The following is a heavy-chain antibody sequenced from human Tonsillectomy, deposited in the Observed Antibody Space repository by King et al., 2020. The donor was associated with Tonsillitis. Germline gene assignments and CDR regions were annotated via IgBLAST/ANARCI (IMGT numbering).Heavy chain of an antibody. CDR1: GGSFSGYY. Sequence: VQLQQWGAGLLKPSETLSLTCAVYGGSFSGYYWSWIRQPPGKGLEWIGEINHSGSTNYNPSLKSRVTISVEPSKNQFSLKLSSVTATDTAVYYCARYDCSSTSCYVGGFDPWGQGTLVTVSS. J-gene: IGHJ5*02. CDR3: ARYDCSSTSCYVGGFDP. CDR2: INHSGST. V-gene: IGHV4-34*01. D-gene: IGHD2-2*01.